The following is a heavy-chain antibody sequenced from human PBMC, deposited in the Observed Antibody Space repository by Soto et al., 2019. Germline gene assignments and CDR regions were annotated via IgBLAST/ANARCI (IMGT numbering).Heavy chain of an antibody. CDR3: AGDLSSSSSWYKWARWFDP. D-gene: IGHD6-13*01. Sequence: SETLSLTCTVSGGSISSYYWSWIRQPPGKGLEWIGYIYYSGSTNYNPSLKSRVTITVDTSKNQFSLKLSSVTAADTAVYYCAGDLSSSSSWYKWARWFDPWGQGTLVTVSS. V-gene: IGHV4-59*01. CDR1: GGSISSYY. CDR2: IYYSGST. J-gene: IGHJ5*02.